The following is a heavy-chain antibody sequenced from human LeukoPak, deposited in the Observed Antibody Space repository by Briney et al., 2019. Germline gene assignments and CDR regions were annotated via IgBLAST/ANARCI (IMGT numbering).Heavy chain of an antibody. CDR2: INPNNGGT. Sequence: ASVKVCCKASGYTFTGYYMHWVRQAPGQGLEWMGWINPNNGGTNYAQKFQGRVTMTRDTSISTAYMELSRLRSDDTAVYYCARDPYYGSGSYSFDPWGQGTLVTVSS. V-gene: IGHV1-2*02. J-gene: IGHJ5*02. CDR1: GYTFTGYY. D-gene: IGHD3-10*01. CDR3: ARDPYYGSGSYSFDP.